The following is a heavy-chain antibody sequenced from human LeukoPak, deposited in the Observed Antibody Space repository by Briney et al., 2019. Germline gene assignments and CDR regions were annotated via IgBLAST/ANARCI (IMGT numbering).Heavy chain of an antibody. CDR3: TRALGSDY. CDR1: GYTFTDYY. V-gene: IGHV1-2*02. CDR2: INPNSGGT. D-gene: IGHD1-26*01. Sequence: ASVKVSCKASGYTFTDYYMNGVRQAPGQGLEWMGWINPNSGGTNYAQKFQGRVTMTRDTSITTAYMELNSLRSDDTAMYYCTRALGSDYWGQGTLVTVSS. J-gene: IGHJ4*02.